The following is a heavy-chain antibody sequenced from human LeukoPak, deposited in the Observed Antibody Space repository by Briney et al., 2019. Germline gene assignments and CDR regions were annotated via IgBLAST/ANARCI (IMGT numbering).Heavy chain of an antibody. J-gene: IGHJ4*02. CDR1: GYTFTSYA. V-gene: IGHV1-69*13. Sequence: SVKVSCKASGYTFTSYAMHWVRQAPGQGLEWMGGIIPIFGTANYAQKFQGRVTITADESTSTAYMELSSLRSEDTAVYYCARGNVEYSSSWYNFDYWGQGTLVTVSS. D-gene: IGHD6-13*01. CDR2: IIPIFGTA. CDR3: ARGNVEYSSSWYNFDY.